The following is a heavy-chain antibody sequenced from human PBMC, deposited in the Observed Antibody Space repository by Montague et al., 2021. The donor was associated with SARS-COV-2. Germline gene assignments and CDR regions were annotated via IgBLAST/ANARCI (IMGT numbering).Heavy chain of an antibody. V-gene: IGHV4-39*01. CDR1: GGSISSSSYY. J-gene: IGHJ4*02. CDR2: IYYSGST. CDR3: ARQVGTMIVVVIIKLRYYFDY. D-gene: IGHD3-22*01. Sequence: SETLSLTCTVSGGSISSSSYYWGWIRQPPGMGLEWIGSIYYSGSTYYNPSLKSRVTISVDTSRNQFSLKLSSVTAADTAVYYCARQVGTMIVVVIIKLRYYFDYWGQGTLVTVSS.